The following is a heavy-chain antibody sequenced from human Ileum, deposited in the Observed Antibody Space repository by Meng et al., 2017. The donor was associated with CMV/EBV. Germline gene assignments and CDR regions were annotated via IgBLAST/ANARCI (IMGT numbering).Heavy chain of an antibody. Sequence: GESLKISCAASGFTFSSFVISWVRQAPGKGLEWVSGITSSGSSKYYANSVMGRFTISRNNTENTLYLQMNSLRGEDTAVYYCANLLRISGGEGYWGQGTLVTVSS. CDR1: GFTFSSFV. D-gene: IGHD6-13*01. V-gene: IGHV3-23*05. CDR3: ANLLRISGGEGY. J-gene: IGHJ4*02. CDR2: ITSSGSSK.